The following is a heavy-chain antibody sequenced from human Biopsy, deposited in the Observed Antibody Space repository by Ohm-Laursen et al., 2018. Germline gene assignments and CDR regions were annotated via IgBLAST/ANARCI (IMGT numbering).Heavy chain of an antibody. CDR1: GFSFSTHA. J-gene: IGHJ4*02. D-gene: IGHD3-22*01. Sequence: SLRLSCAASGFSFSTHAMHWVRQAPGKGLEWVSAITSSGDTTYYSDSVKGRFTISRDSSKNTLHLQMNSLRAEDTAVYYCAKDQGYYYDRSVYYYFDYWGQGTPVTVSS. CDR3: AKDQGYYYDRSVYYYFDY. V-gene: IGHV3-23*01. CDR2: ITSSGDTT.